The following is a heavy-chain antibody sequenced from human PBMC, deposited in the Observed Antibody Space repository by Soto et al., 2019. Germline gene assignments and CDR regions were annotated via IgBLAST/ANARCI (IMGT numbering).Heavy chain of an antibody. V-gene: IGHV1-58*01. CDR2: IVVGSGNT. CDR1: GFTFTSSA. D-gene: IGHD3-22*01. Sequence: SVKVSCKASGFTFTSSAVQWVRQARGQRLEWIGWIVVGSGNTNYAQKFQERVTITRDMSTSTAYMELSSLRSEDTAVYYCARYSDYDSTGYSSSYWGQGPLVTVAS. J-gene: IGHJ4*02. CDR3: ARYSDYDSTGYSSSY.